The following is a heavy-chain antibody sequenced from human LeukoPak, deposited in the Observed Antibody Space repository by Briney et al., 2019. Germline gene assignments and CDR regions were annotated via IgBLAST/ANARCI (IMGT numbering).Heavy chain of an antibody. J-gene: IGHJ4*02. CDR3: ARDNGISIFGVVNY. CDR2: ISGSGGST. CDR1: GFTFSDYY. D-gene: IGHD3-3*01. V-gene: IGHV3-23*01. Sequence: GGSLRLSCAASGFTFSDYYMSWVRQAPGKGLEWVSAISGSGGSTYYADSVKGRFTISRDNSKNTLYLQMNSLRVEDTAVYYCARDNGISIFGVVNYWGQGTLVTVSS.